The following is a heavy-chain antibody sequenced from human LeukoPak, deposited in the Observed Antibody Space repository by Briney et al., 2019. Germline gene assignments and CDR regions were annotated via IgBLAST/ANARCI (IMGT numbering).Heavy chain of an antibody. CDR1: GYTFTEYY. J-gene: IGHJ4*02. CDR3: ARGPRRAFDY. CDR2: LNPDSGGT. Sequence: ASVKVSCKASGYTFTEYYVHWVRQAAGQGLEWMGWLNPDSGGTNYAQKSEGRVTFTRDTSISTAYMEVNNVTSDDTAFYYCARGPRRAFDYWGQGTLVTVS. V-gene: IGHV1-2*02.